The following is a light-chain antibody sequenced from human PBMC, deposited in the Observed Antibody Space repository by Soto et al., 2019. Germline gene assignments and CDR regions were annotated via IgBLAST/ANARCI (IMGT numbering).Light chain of an antibody. CDR2: GNS. CDR3: QSYDSSLSGSEVV. J-gene: IGLJ2*01. CDR1: SSNIGAGYD. V-gene: IGLV1-40*01. Sequence: QSVLTQPPSVSGAPGQRVTISCTGSSSNIGAGYDVHWYQQLPGTAPKLLIYGNSNRPSGVPDRFSGSKSGTSAFLAITGLQAEDEADYYCQSYDSSLSGSEVVFGGGTKLTVL.